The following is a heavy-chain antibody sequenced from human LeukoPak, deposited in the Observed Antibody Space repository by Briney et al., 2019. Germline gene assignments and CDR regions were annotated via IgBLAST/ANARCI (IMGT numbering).Heavy chain of an antibody. CDR2: ISNSGST. Sequence: PSETLSLTCTVSGGFISSHYWTWIRQSPVKGLEWIGDISNSGSTSYNPSLKSRVTISIDTSKNQFSLKLSSVTAADTAVYYCGRDALVGYFSYYYMDVWGKGTTVTVSS. V-gene: IGHV4-59*11. D-gene: IGHD2-15*01. CDR1: GGFISSHY. CDR3: GRDALVGYFSYYYMDV. J-gene: IGHJ6*03.